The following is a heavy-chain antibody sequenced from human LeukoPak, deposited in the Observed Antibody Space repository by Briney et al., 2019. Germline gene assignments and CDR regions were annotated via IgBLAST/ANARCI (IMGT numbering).Heavy chain of an antibody. CDR3: ARGRMAAVAIWFDP. V-gene: IGHV1-46*01. D-gene: IGHD2-8*01. CDR2: INPSGGDR. Sequence: GASVRASCTASGYTFSSFHIHWVRQAPGQGLEWMGVINPSGGDRSYAQRFRGRVTMTRDTSTSTVYMVWSSPTSDDTAGYYCARGRMAAVAIWFDPWGQGTLVTVSS. J-gene: IGHJ5*02. CDR1: GYTFSSFH.